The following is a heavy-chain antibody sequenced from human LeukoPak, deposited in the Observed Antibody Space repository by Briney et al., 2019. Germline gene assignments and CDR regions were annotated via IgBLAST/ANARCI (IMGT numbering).Heavy chain of an antibody. CDR2: INHSGST. CDR1: GGSFSGYY. CDR3: ARGPGLYFDWLPNWFDP. J-gene: IGHJ5*02. V-gene: IGHV4-34*01. D-gene: IGHD3-9*01. Sequence: SETLSLTCAVYGGSFSGYYWSWIRQPPGKGLEWIGEINHSGSTNYNPSLKSRVTISVDTSKNQFSLKLSSVTAADTAVYYCARGPGLYFDWLPNWFDPWGQGTLVTVSS.